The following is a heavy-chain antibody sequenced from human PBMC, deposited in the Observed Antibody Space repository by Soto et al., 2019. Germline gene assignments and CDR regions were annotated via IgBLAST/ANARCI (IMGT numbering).Heavy chain of an antibody. D-gene: IGHD1-1*01. CDR2: IYTSGST. CDR3: ASFFGNGRDAFDI. V-gene: IGHV4-4*07. J-gene: IGHJ3*02. CDR1: GGSISSHY. Sequence: PSETLSLTCTVSGGSISSHYWGWIRQPAGRGLEWIGRIYTSGSTNFNPSLRSRVTMSVDTSKNQVSLRLTSVTAADTAVYYCASFFGNGRDAFDIWGQGTMVTVSS.